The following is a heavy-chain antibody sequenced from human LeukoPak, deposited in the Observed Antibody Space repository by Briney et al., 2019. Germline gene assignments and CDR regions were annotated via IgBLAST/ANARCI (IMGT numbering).Heavy chain of an antibody. Sequence: GGSLRLSCAASGFSVSTNYMTWVRQAPGKGLEWVSIIYSGGSTYYADSVRGRFIISRENSNNEVVLQMNSLRGDDTALYYCARGKTSDDIIEDAFDLWGHGTMVTVSS. V-gene: IGHV3-66*01. J-gene: IGHJ3*01. CDR3: ARGKTSDDIIEDAFDL. CDR2: IYSGGST. D-gene: IGHD3-10*01. CDR1: GFSVSTNY.